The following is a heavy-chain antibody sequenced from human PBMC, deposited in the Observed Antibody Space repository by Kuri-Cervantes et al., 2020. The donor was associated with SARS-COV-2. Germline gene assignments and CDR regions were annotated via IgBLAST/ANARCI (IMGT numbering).Heavy chain of an antibody. CDR2: IIPLFGTT. Sequence: SVKVSCKAIGDTVSSYSISWVRQAPGQGLEWVGGIIPLFGTTGSAQTFRGRITITADKSTNTAYMELSSLKSEDTAMYYCARYRVGRENAFDVWGLGTMVTVSS. V-gene: IGHV1-69*06. CDR1: GDTVSSYS. CDR3: ARYRVGRENAFDV. D-gene: IGHD5-24*01. J-gene: IGHJ3*01.